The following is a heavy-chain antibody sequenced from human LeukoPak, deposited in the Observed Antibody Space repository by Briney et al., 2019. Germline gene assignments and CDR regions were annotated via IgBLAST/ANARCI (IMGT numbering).Heavy chain of an antibody. V-gene: IGHV4-34*01. J-gene: IGHJ6*02. Sequence: SETLSLTCAVYGGSFSGYYWSWSRHRPRKGLGWVGEINHNGSASYNPSLKSRVTISVDTSKNQFSLKLSSVTAADTAVYYCARGLGITSRGYYYGMDVWGQGTTVTVSS. CDR2: INHNGSA. D-gene: IGHD1-20*01. CDR1: GGSFSGYY. CDR3: ARGLGITSRGYYYGMDV.